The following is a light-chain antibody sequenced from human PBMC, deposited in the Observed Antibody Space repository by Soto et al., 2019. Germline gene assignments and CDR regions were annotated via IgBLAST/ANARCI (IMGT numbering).Light chain of an antibody. V-gene: IGLV2-23*02. J-gene: IGLJ3*02. CDR2: EVT. Sequence: QSVLTQPASVSGCPGQSITISCTGTNSDVGNYNLVSWYQQHPGKAPKLMMYEVTKRPSGVSNRFSGSKSGNTASLTISGLQAEHEADYYCCSYAGSATWVFGGRTKVTVL. CDR1: NSDVGNYNL. CDR3: CSYAGSATWV.